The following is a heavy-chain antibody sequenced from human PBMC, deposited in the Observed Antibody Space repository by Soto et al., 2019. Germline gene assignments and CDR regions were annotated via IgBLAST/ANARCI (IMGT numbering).Heavy chain of an antibody. CDR2: MSYSGTT. V-gene: IGHV4-59*01. CDR1: GGSISSYY. J-gene: IGHJ4*02. Sequence: QVQLQESGPGLVKPSETLSLTCTVSGGSISSYYWSWIRQPPGKGLEWIGYMSYSGTTNYNPSLKSRVTISIDTSKNQLSLTLSSVTAADTAVFYCARETGGSHPRYFDFWGQGTLVTVSS. CDR3: ARETGGSHPRYFDF. D-gene: IGHD1-26*01.